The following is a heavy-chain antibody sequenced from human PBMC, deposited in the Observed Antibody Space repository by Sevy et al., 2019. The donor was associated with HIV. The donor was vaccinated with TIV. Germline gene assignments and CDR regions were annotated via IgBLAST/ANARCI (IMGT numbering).Heavy chain of an antibody. D-gene: IGHD1-7*01. V-gene: IGHV3-48*02. CDR3: ARDRKLELRDYYYGMDV. CDR1: GFTFSSYT. J-gene: IGHJ6*02. CDR2: ISSSGDTI. Sequence: GGSLRLSCVASGFTFSSYTMNWVRQAPGEGLTWLSYISSSGDTIYYADSVKGRFTISRDNAKNSVFLQMNNLRDEDTAVYYCARDRKLELRDYYYGMDVWGQGTTVTVSS.